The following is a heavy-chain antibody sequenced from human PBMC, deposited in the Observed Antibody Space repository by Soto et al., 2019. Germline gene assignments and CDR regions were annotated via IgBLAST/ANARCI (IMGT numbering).Heavy chain of an antibody. D-gene: IGHD4-17*01. Sequence: ASVKVSCKASGYTFTGYYMHWVRQAPGQGLEWMGWINPNSGGTNYAQKFQGWVTMTRDTSISTAYMELSRLRPDDTAVYYCARGIKGLPPSAFDIWGQGTRVTVSS. J-gene: IGHJ3*02. CDR1: GYTFTGYY. CDR3: ARGIKGLPPSAFDI. CDR2: INPNSGGT. V-gene: IGHV1-2*04.